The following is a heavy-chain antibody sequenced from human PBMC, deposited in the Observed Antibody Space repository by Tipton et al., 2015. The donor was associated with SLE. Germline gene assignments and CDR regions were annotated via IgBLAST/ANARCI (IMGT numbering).Heavy chain of an antibody. J-gene: IGHJ4*02. Sequence: TLSLTCSVSGGSISPYYWNWIRQPPGKGLEWIAFVHSSGSTNYNPSLRSRVTMSVDTSKNQFSLKLSSVTAADTAVYYCARANYYGSGRQDYWGQGTLVTVSS. D-gene: IGHD3-10*01. CDR1: GGSISPYY. CDR2: VHSSGST. V-gene: IGHV4-4*08. CDR3: ARANYYGSGRQDY.